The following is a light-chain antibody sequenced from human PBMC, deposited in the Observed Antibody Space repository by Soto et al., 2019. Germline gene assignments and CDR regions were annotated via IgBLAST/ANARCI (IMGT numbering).Light chain of an antibody. CDR3: QQYQNYPVT. J-gene: IGKJ4*01. Sequence: DVQMTQSPSSLSASVGDRVTITCRASQDIKNHLAWFQQKPGQAPKSLIYAASSLQSGVPPNFSASGSVTDFTLTISSLQTEGFATYYCQQYQNYPVTFGGGTKVVIK. V-gene: IGKV1-16*02. CDR2: AAS. CDR1: QDIKNH.